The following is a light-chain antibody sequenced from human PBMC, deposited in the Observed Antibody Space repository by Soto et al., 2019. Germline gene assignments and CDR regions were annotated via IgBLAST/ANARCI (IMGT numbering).Light chain of an antibody. CDR3: CSYTGSYSYV. CDR1: SSDVGGYRY. J-gene: IGLJ1*01. Sequence: LTQPPSVSGSPGQSVTIPCTGTSSDVGGYRYVSWYQQHPGKAPRLIIYDVTERPSGVPDRFSGSKSGNTASLTISGLQAEDEADYCCCSYTGSYSYVFGIGTKVTVL. V-gene: IGLV2-11*01. CDR2: DVT.